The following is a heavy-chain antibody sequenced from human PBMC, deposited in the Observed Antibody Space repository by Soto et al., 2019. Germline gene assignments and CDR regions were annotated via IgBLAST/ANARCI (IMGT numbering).Heavy chain of an antibody. V-gene: IGHV3-23*01. D-gene: IGHD2-15*01. Sequence: GGSLRLSCAASGFTFSSYAMSWVRQAPGKGLEWVSAISGSGGSTYYADSVKGRFTISRDNSKNTLYLQMNSLRAEDTAVYYCAKAGDIVVVPSGGYYYYYGMDVWGQGTTVTVSS. CDR2: ISGSGGST. J-gene: IGHJ6*02. CDR1: GFTFSSYA. CDR3: AKAGDIVVVPSGGYYYYYGMDV.